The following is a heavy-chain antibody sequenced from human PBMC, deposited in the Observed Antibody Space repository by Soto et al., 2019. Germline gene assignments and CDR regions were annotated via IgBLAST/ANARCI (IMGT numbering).Heavy chain of an antibody. D-gene: IGHD6-25*01. CDR2: INAGNGNT. CDR3: ARPMRSGYTDAFDV. V-gene: IGHV1-3*01. Sequence: GASVKVSCKASGYILTSYAMHWVRQAPGQRLEWMGWINAGNGNTKYSQRFQGRVAITRDTSASTAYMELTAADTAVYYCARPMRSGYTDAFDVWGQGTMVTVSS. CDR1: GYILTSYA. J-gene: IGHJ3*01.